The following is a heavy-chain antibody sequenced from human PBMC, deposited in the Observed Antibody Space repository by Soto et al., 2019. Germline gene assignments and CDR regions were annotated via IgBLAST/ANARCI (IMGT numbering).Heavy chain of an antibody. Sequence: PGESLKISCKGSGYSFTGYWIGWVRQMPGKGLEWMGIIYPGDSDTRYSPSFQGQVTISADKSISTAYLQWSSLKASDTAMYYWARSEPLYCSSTSCYSHGMDVWGQGTTVTVSS. CDR1: GYSFTGYW. J-gene: IGHJ6*02. CDR3: ARSEPLYCSSTSCYSHGMDV. V-gene: IGHV5-51*01. CDR2: IYPGDSDT. D-gene: IGHD2-2*01.